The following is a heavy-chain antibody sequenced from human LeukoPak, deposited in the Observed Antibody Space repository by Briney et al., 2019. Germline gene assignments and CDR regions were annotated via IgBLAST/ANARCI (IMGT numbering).Heavy chain of an antibody. CDR1: GGSFNSYY. CDR3: ASVRKGYCSSTSCYAKGYYYYYMDV. J-gene: IGHJ6*03. CDR2: INQSGST. V-gene: IGHV4-34*01. Sequence: PSETLSLTCGVFGGSFNSYYWSWLRQPPGKALEWIGDINQSGSTNQNPSLKSRVTISVDTSKNQFSLKLSSVTAADTAVYYCASVRKGYCSSTSCYAKGYYYYYMDVWGKGTTVTISS. D-gene: IGHD2-2*01.